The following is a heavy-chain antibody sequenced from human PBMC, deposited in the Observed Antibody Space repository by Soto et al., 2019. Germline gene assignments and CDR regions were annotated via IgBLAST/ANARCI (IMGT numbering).Heavy chain of an antibody. J-gene: IGHJ4*02. Sequence: PGGSLRLSCAASGFTFSSYAMHWVRQAPGKGLEWVAVISYDGSNKYYADSVKGRFTISRDNSKNTLYLQMNSLRAEDTAVYYCARGAYYYDSSGTFDYWGQGTLVTVSS. CDR3: ARGAYYYDSSGTFDY. CDR2: ISYDGSNK. CDR1: GFTFSSYA. V-gene: IGHV3-30-3*01. D-gene: IGHD3-22*01.